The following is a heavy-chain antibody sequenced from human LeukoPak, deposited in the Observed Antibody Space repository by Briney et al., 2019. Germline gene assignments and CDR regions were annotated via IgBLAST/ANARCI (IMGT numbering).Heavy chain of an antibody. CDR1: GYTFTGYY. V-gene: IGHV1-2*02. J-gene: IGHJ4*02. Sequence: GASVKVSCKASGYTFTGYYMHWVRQAPGQGLEWMGWINPNSGGTNYVQKFQGRVTMTRDTSISTAYMELSRLRSDDTAVYYCARREIVGATPLDYWGQGTLVAVS. CDR2: INPNSGGT. D-gene: IGHD1-26*01. CDR3: ARREIVGATPLDY.